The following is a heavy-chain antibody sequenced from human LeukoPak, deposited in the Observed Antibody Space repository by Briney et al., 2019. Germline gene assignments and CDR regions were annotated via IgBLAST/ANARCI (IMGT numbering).Heavy chain of an antibody. CDR1: GYSISSGYY. J-gene: IGHJ4*02. CDR3: ARQLGVLRFLEWTPQGGY. V-gene: IGHV4-38-2*01. CDR2: IYHSGGT. Sequence: SETLSLTCAVSGYSISSGYYWGWIRQPPGKGLEWIGGIYHSGGTYYNPSLKSRVTISVDTSKNQFSLKLSSVTAADTAVYYCARQLGVLRFLEWTPQGGYWGQGTLVTVSS. D-gene: IGHD3-3*01.